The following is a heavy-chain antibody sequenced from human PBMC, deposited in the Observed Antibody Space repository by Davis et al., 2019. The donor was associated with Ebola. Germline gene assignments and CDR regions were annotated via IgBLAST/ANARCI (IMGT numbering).Heavy chain of an antibody. V-gene: IGHV3-49*04. CDR1: GFTFGDYG. CDR2: IKSKAYGGTT. J-gene: IGHJ4*02. Sequence: GGPLRLPCTAPGFTFGDYGMSWVRPAPGKGLEWVGLIKSKAYGGTTYYAASVKGRFSISRDNDKESLFLQMNSLRAEDSAVYFCARSRAPGGPSDYWGQGTLVTVSS. D-gene: IGHD6-6*01. CDR3: ARSRAPGGPSDY.